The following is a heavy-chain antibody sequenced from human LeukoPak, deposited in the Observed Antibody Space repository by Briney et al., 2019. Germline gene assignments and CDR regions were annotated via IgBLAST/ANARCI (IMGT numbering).Heavy chain of an antibody. CDR3: ARDALPGDYEH. CDR2: IYHSGST. D-gene: IGHD4-17*01. Sequence: SETLSLTCAVSGGSISSGGYSWSWIRQPPGKGLEWIGYIYHSGSTYYNPSLKSRVTISVDRSKNQFSLKLSSVTAADTAVYYCARDALPGDYEHWGQGTLVTVSS. V-gene: IGHV4-30-2*01. CDR1: GGSISSGGYS. J-gene: IGHJ4*02.